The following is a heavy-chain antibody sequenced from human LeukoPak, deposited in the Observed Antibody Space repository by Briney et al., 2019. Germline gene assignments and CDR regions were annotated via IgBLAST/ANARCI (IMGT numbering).Heavy chain of an antibody. J-gene: IGHJ6*03. CDR1: GCSFTSYW. CDR2: IYPGDSDT. D-gene: IGHD4-17*01. CDR3: ARRIHDYGHMNV. V-gene: IGHV5-51*01. Sequence: GGSLKISCKGSGCSFTSYWIGWVRQMPGKGLEGMGIIYPGDSDTRNSPSFQGQVTISADKSISTAYLQWSSLKASDTAMYYCARRIHDYGHMNVWGKGTTVTVSS.